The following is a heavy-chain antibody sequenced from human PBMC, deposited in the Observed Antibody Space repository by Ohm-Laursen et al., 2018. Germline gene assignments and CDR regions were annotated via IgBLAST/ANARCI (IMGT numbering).Heavy chain of an antibody. CDR2: ISSSNSTI. CDR1: GFTFSSYS. CDR3: ARDDSSAYYCYYYGMDV. J-gene: IGHJ6*02. Sequence: SLSLSCSASGFTFSSYSMNWIRQAPGQGLERVSNISSSNSTIYYADSVKGRFTISRDNAKNSLYLQMNSLRAEDTAVYYCARDDSSAYYCYYYGMDVWGQGTTVTVSS. D-gene: IGHD6-6*01. V-gene: IGHV3-48*01.